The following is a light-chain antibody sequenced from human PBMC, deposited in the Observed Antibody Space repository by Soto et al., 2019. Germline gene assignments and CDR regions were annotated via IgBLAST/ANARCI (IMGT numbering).Light chain of an antibody. Sequence: DIVMTQSPLSLPVTLGEPASISCRSSQSLLYYNGYNYLDWYLQKPGQSPQLLIYLGSNRASGVPDRFSGSGSGTDFTLKISRVEAEDVGVYYCMQALQMRTSGQGTKAEIK. CDR2: LGS. J-gene: IGKJ1*01. V-gene: IGKV2-28*01. CDR3: MQALQMRT. CDR1: QSLLYYNGYNY.